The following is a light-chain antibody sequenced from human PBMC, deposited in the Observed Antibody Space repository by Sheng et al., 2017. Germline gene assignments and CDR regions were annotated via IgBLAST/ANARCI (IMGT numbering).Light chain of an antibody. J-gene: IGKJ1*01. CDR2: KAS. Sequence: DIQMTQSPSTLSASVGDRVTITCRASQSISSWLAWYQQKPGKAPKLLIYKASSLESGVPSRFSGSGSGTEFTLTISSLQPDDFATYYCQQYNSYPWTFGQDQGG. CDR3: QQYNSYPWT. CDR1: QSISSW. V-gene: IGKV1-5*03.